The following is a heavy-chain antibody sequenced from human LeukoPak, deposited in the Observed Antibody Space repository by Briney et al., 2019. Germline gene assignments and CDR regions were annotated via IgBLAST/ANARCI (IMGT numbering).Heavy chain of an antibody. V-gene: IGHV3-9*01. Sequence: TGGSLRLSCAASGFTFSSYSMNWVRQAPGKGLEWVSGISWNSGSIGYADSVKGRFTISRDNAKNSLYLQMNSLRAEDTALYYCAKDRGGGYSYGYDYWGQGTLVTVSS. CDR2: ISWNSGSI. D-gene: IGHD5-18*01. CDR3: AKDRGGGYSYGYDY. J-gene: IGHJ4*02. CDR1: GFTFSSYS.